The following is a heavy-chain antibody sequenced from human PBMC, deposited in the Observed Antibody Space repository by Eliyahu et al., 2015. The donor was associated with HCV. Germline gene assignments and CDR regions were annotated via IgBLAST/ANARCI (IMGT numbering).Heavy chain of an antibody. V-gene: IGHV4-59*01. CDR1: GXSISSYY. Sequence: QVQLQESGPGLXKPSETLSLTCXXSGXSISSYYWSWIRQPPGKGLEWIAYIXYSGSTKYNPSXKSRVTISVDTSKNQFSLKLSSVTAADTAVYYCAXGGGGIAVAGTGGWFDPWGQGTLVTVSS. J-gene: IGHJ5*02. CDR3: AXGGGGIAVAGTGGWFDP. CDR2: IXYSGST. D-gene: IGHD6-19*01.